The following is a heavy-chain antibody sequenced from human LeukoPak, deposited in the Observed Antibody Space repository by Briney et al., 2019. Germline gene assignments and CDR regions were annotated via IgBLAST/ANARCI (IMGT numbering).Heavy chain of an antibody. CDR1: GFTFSNAW. J-gene: IGHJ6*02. CDR2: IKSKTDGGTT. Sequence: GGSLRLSCAASGFTFSNAWMSWVRQAPGKGLEWVGRIKSKTDGGTTDYAAPVKGRFTISRDDSKNTLYLQMNSLRAEDTAVYYCAKDSSPYYYYYGMDVWGQGTTVTVSS. V-gene: IGHV3-15*01. CDR3: AKDSSPYYYYYGMDV.